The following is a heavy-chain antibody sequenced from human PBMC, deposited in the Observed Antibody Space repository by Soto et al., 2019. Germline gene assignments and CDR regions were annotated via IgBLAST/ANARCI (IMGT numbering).Heavy chain of an antibody. J-gene: IGHJ4*02. CDR2: INAGNGST. Sequence: ASVKVSCKASGYTFTSYAMHWVRQAPGQRLEWMGWINAGNGSTKYSQKFQGRVTITRDTSASTAYMELSSLRSEDTAVYYCARAVGVATVSFDYWGQGTLVTVSS. CDR3: ARAVGVATVSFDY. D-gene: IGHD5-12*01. V-gene: IGHV1-3*01. CDR1: GYTFTSYA.